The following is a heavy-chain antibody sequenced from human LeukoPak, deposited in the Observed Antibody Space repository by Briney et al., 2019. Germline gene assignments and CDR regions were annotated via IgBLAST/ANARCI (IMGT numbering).Heavy chain of an antibody. CDR2: INPNSGGT. J-gene: IGHJ4*02. V-gene: IGHV1-2*02. D-gene: IGHD3-22*01. CDR1: GYTFTGYY. Sequence: ASVKVSCKASGYTFTGYYMHWVRQAHGQGLEWMGWINPNSGGTNYAQKFQGRVTMTRDTSISTAYMELSRLRSDDTAVYYCARDGDSSGYYYLPNDYWGQGTLVTVSS. CDR3: ARDGDSSGYYYLPNDY.